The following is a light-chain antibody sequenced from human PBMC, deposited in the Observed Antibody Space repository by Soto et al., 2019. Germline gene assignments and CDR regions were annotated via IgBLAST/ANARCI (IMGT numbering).Light chain of an antibody. V-gene: IGKV3-11*01. CDR3: QQRSNGSSFT. CDR2: DAS. J-gene: IGKJ5*01. CDR1: QSVSSY. Sequence: EIVLTRSPATLSLYPGERAILSCRASQSVSSYLAWYQQKPGHAPRLLIYDASNRATGIPARFSGSGSGTDFTLTISRLYPEDSAVYYCQQRSNGSSFTFGQRTPLAIK.